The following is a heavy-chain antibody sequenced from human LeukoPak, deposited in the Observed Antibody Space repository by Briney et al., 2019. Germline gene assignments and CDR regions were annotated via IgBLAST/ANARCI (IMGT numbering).Heavy chain of an antibody. J-gene: IGHJ4*02. CDR1: GGSFSGYY. Sequence: SETLSLTCAIYGGSFSGYYWSWIRQPPGKGLEWIGEINHSGSTNYNPSLKSRVTISVDTSKNQFSLKLSSVTAADTAVYYCARGSDFWSGYFDYWGQGTLVTVSS. CDR3: ARGSDFWSGYFDY. D-gene: IGHD3-3*01. V-gene: IGHV4-34*01. CDR2: INHSGST.